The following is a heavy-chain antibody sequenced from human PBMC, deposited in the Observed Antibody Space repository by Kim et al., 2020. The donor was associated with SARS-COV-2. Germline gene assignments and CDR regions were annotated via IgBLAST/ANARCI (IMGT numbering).Heavy chain of an antibody. Sequence: GGSLRLSCAASGFTFNNAWMNWVRQAPGKGLEWVGRIKSKTDGWTTDYAAPVNGRFTISRDDSGNTLYLQMDSLQTEDTAVYYCITLLRPRDAGGGDYWGQGTLVTVSS. CDR3: ITLLRPRDAGGGDY. CDR1: GFTFNNAW. J-gene: IGHJ4*02. CDR2: IKSKTDGWTT. V-gene: IGHV3-15*01. D-gene: IGHD3-16*01.